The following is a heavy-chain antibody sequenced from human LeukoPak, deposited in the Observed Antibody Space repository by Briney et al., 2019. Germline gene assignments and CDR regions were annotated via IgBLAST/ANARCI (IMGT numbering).Heavy chain of an antibody. CDR3: ARDYSSSWYDYYYYYMDF. Sequence: GGSPRLSRAASGFKFDDYFMGWSRPAPRERLGWVAYISTGSSTKYYAESVEGRFTISRDNTKNSLFLQMDSLRAEDTAVYYCARDYSSSWYDYYYYYMDFWGKGTMVTVSS. V-gene: IGHV3-11*04. CDR1: GFKFDDYF. CDR2: ISTGSSTK. J-gene: IGHJ6*03. D-gene: IGHD6-13*01.